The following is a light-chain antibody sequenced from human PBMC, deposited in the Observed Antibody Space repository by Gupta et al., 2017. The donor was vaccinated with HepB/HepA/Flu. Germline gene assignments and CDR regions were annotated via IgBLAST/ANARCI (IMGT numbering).Light chain of an antibody. V-gene: IGKV1-5*03. CDR1: PSISSW. Sequence: DLQMTQSPSTLSASVGDRVTITCRASPSISSWLAWYQQKPGKAPKLLISKASSLESGVPSRFSGSASGTDFTLTISSLQPDDFATYYCQQYSRYSWTFGQGTKVEIK. J-gene: IGKJ1*01. CDR2: KAS. CDR3: QQYSRYSWT.